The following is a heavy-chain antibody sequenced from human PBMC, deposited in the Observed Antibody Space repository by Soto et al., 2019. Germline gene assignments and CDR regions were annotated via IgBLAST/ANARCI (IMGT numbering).Heavy chain of an antibody. CDR1: GGTFSSYA. CDR2: IIPIFGTA. V-gene: IGHV1-69*01. D-gene: IGHD2-15*01. J-gene: IGHJ4*02. CDR3: ARALPKCSGCSCYSGEFDY. Sequence: QVQLVQSGAEVKKPGSSVKVSCKASGGTFSSYAISWVRQAPGQGLEWMGGIIPIFGTANYAQKFQGRVTITADESTSTAYMELSSLRSEDTAVYYCARALPKCSGCSCYSGEFDYWGQGTLVTVSS.